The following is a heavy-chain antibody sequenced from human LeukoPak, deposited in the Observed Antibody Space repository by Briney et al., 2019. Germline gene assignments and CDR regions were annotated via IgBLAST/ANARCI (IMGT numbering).Heavy chain of an antibody. D-gene: IGHD1-1*01. V-gene: IGHV4-38-2*02. CDR3: ARDPRTTGSIDY. J-gene: IGHJ4*02. CDR1: GYSLSSGYY. Sequence: PSETLSLTCTVSGYSLSSGYYWGWIRPPPGKGLEGIGSIYHSGSTYYNPSLKSRVTISVDTSKNQFSLKLSSVTAADTAVYYCARDPRTTGSIDYWGQGTLVTVSS. CDR2: IYHSGST.